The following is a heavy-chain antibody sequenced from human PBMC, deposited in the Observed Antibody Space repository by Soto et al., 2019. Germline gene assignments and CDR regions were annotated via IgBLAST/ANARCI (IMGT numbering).Heavy chain of an antibody. D-gene: IGHD6-19*01. Sequence: EVQLLESGGGLVQPGGSLRLSCAASGFTFSSYAMSWVRQAPGKGLEWVSTISGSGGSTYYADSVKGRFTISRDNSKNTLYLQMNSLRAEDTAVYYCAKDGYSSGWHAAGYWGQGTLVTVSS. CDR2: ISGSGGST. CDR3: AKDGYSSGWHAAGY. CDR1: GFTFSSYA. J-gene: IGHJ4*02. V-gene: IGHV3-23*01.